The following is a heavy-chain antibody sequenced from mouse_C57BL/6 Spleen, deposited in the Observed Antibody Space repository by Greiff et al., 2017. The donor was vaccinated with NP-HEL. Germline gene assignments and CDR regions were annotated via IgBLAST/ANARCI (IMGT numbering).Heavy chain of an antibody. Sequence: VQLQQPGAELVKPGASVKLSCKASGYTFTSYWMQWVKQRPGQGLEWIGEVDPSDSYTNYNQKFKGKATLTVDTSSSTADMQLSSLTSDDSAVYDCARRGGTEYIDFWGTGTSVTVSS. CDR3: ARRGGTEYIDF. CDR2: VDPSDSYT. D-gene: IGHD3-3*01. J-gene: IGHJ1*03. CDR1: GYTFTSYW. V-gene: IGHV1-50*01.